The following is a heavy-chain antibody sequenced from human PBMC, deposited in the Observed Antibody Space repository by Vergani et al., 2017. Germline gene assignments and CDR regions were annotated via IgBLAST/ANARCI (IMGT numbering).Heavy chain of an antibody. Sequence: QVQLQESGPGVVKPSQTLSLTCAVSGGSISSNNCWTWVRQPPRKGLEWIGEICHTEDTKYSPSLKSRVTVSVDESRNLFSLRLNSVTAADTAVYYCATIGYRRWGYYFDYWGQGILVTVSS. CDR2: ICHTEDT. CDR3: ATIGYRRWGYYFDY. CDR1: GGSISSNNC. J-gene: IGHJ4*02. D-gene: IGHD2-2*02. V-gene: IGHV4-4*02.